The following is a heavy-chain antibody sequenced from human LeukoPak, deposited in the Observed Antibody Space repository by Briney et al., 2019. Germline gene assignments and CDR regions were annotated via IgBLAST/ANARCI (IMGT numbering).Heavy chain of an antibody. J-gene: IGHJ4*02. Sequence: PSETLSLTCAVSGGSISSYYWSWIRQPAGKGLEWIGRIYTSGSTNYNPSLKSRVTMSVDTSKNQFSLKLSSVTAADTAVYYCARGGDGSWRGDFDYWGQGTLVTVSS. D-gene: IGHD6-13*01. CDR2: IYTSGST. V-gene: IGHV4-4*07. CDR1: GGSISSYY. CDR3: ARGGDGSWRGDFDY.